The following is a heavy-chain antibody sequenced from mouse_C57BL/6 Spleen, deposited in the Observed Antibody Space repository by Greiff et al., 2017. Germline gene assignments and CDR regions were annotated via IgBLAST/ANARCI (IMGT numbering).Heavy chain of an antibody. CDR2: IDPSDSYT. CDR3: ASPDLPRGY. V-gene: IGHV1-59*01. D-gene: IGHD2-1*01. Sequence: QVQLQQPGAELVRPGTSVKLSCKASGYTFTSYWMHWVKQRPGQGLEWIGVIDPSDSYTNYNQKFKGKATLTVDTSSSTAYMQLSSLTSEDSAVXYCASPDLPRGYWGQGTTLTVSS. CDR1: GYTFTSYW. J-gene: IGHJ2*01.